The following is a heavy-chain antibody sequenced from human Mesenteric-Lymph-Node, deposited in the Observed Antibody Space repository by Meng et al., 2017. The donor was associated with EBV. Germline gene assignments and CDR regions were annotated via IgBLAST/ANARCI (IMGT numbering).Heavy chain of an antibody. CDR1: GYTFINYG. CDR2: INPSVGST. Sequence: QVQLVQSGNEVKKPGASVKVSCKASGYTFINYGISWVRQAPGQGLEWMGIINPSVGSTTYAQKFQGRVSMTSDASTSTVYMELNSLRSEDTAIYYCARATVTRNWFDPWGQGTLVTVPS. J-gene: IGHJ5*02. D-gene: IGHD4-11*01. CDR3: ARATVTRNWFDP. V-gene: IGHV1-46*01.